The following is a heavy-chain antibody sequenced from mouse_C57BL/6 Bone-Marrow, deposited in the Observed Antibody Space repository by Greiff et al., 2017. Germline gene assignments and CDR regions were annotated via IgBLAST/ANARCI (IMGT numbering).Heavy chain of an antibody. CDR3: ARERLPGTY. D-gene: IGHD1-2*01. J-gene: IGHJ3*01. Sequence: QVQLQQPGAELVKPGASVKLSCKASGYTFTSYWMQWVKQRPGQGLEWIGEIDPSDSYTNYNQKFKGKATLTVDTSSSTAYMQLSSLPSEDSAVYYCARERLPGTYWGQGTLVTVSA. CDR2: IDPSDSYT. V-gene: IGHV1-50*01. CDR1: GYTFTSYW.